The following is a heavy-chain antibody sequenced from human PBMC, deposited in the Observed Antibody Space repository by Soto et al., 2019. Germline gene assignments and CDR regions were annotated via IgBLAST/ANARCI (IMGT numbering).Heavy chain of an antibody. J-gene: IGHJ6*02. CDR3: ARDVDTGHYYGMDV. Sequence: QVQLVQSGAEVKKPGSSVKVSCKASGGTFSSYAISWVRQAPGQGLEWMGGIIPIFGTANYAQKFQGRVTITADESTSTAYRELSSLRSEDTAVYYCARDVDTGHYYGMDVWGQGTTVTVSS. D-gene: IGHD5-18*01. V-gene: IGHV1-69*12. CDR1: GGTFSSYA. CDR2: IIPIFGTA.